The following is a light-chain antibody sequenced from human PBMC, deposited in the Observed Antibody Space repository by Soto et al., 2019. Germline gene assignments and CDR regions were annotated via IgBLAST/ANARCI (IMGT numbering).Light chain of an antibody. CDR2: GAS. J-gene: IGKJ1*01. V-gene: IGKV3-15*01. CDR1: QSVRSN. Sequence: EIVMTQSPGTLSVSPGGRGTLSCRASQSVRSNLAWFQQKPGQAPRLLVYGASYRAIGIPARFSGSGSGTEFSLTVSSLQSEDFAVYYCQQYNDWPWTFGQGTKVDIK. CDR3: QQYNDWPWT.